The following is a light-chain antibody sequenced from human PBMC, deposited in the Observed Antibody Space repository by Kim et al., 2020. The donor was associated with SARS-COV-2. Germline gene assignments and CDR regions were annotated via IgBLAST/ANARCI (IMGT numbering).Light chain of an antibody. CDR3: QKCDSAPWT. CDR1: QDISKY. Sequence: ASVGDRVTITCRASQDISKYLAWFQLKPGKAPKLLIYAASALQPGVPSRFSGSGSGTDFTLTVTSLQPEDVATYYCQKCDSAPWTFGQGTKVDIK. V-gene: IGKV1-27*01. CDR2: AAS. J-gene: IGKJ1*01.